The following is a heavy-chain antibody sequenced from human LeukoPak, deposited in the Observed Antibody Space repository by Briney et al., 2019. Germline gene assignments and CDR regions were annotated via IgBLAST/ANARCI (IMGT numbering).Heavy chain of an antibody. CDR1: GFTFSSYA. V-gene: IGHV3-23*01. D-gene: IGHD3-9*01. CDR3: AKEGYYDILTGYFSHDAFDI. CDR2: ISGSGGST. Sequence: GGSLRLSCAASGFTFSSYAMSWVRRAPGKGLEWVSAISGSGGSTYYADSVKGRFTISRDNSKNTLYLQMNSLRAEDTAVYYCAKEGYYDILTGYFSHDAFDIWGQGTMVTVSS. J-gene: IGHJ3*02.